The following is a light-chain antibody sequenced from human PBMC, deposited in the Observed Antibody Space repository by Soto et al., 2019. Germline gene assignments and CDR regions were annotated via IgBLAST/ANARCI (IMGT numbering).Light chain of an antibody. CDR1: QSVNTW. J-gene: IGKJ3*01. CDR2: DAS. CDR3: QQRSNWPFN. Sequence: IVLTQAPGILSLSPGERATLSCRASQSVNTWLAWYQQKPGQAPRLLIYDASNRATGIPARFSGSGSGTDFTLSISSLETEDSAGYYCQQRSNWPFNFGPGTKVDIK. V-gene: IGKV3-11*01.